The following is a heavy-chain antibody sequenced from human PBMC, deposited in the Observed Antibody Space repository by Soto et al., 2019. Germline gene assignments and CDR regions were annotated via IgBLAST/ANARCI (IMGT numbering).Heavy chain of an antibody. D-gene: IGHD2-15*01. CDR1: GFTFSSYG. CDR3: AKNIMAVVADYYFDY. CDR2: ISYDGSNK. J-gene: IGHJ4*02. Sequence: QVQLVESGGGVVQPGRSLRLSCAASGFTFSSYGMHWVRQAPGKGLEWVAVISYDGSNKYYADSVKGRFTISRDNSKNTLYLQMNSLRAEDTAVYYCAKNIMAVVADYYFDYWGQGTLVTVSS. V-gene: IGHV3-30*18.